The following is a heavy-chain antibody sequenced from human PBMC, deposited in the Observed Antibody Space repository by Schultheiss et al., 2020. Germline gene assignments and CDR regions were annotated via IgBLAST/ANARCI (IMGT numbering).Heavy chain of an antibody. Sequence: SETLSLTCTVSGGSISSGGYYWSWIRQPPGKGLEWIGEINHSGSTNYNPSLKSRVTISVDTSKNQFSLKLSSVTAADTAVYYCARHYEGSGWFKYFDYWGGGSLV. D-gene: IGHD6-19*01. V-gene: IGHV4-39*01. CDR3: ARHYEGSGWFKYFDY. J-gene: IGHJ4*02. CDR1: GGSISSGGYY. CDR2: INHSGST.